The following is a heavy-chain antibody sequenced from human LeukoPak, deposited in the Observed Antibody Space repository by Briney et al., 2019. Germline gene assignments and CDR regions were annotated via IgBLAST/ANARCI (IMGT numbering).Heavy chain of an antibody. D-gene: IGHD2-15*01. CDR3: AKDRISAGGRSYDMDV. J-gene: IGHJ6*03. V-gene: IGHV3-23*01. CDR1: GFTFSNYA. Sequence: GGSLRLSCAASGFTFSNYAMTWVRQAPGMGLECVSAISHNGGSTYYADSVKGRFTISRDNSKNTLYLQMNSLRAEDTAVYYCAKDRISAGGRSYDMDVWGKGTTVTVSS. CDR2: ISHNGGST.